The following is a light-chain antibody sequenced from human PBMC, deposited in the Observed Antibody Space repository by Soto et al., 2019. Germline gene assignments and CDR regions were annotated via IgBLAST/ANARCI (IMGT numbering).Light chain of an antibody. J-gene: IGKJ2*01. Sequence: DVVMTQSPLFLPVTLGQPASISCRSSHSLAYSDGNAYLHWFQQRPGQSPRRLIYKLSSRDCGVPDRFSGSGSGTHGTLKISSVEAEDVGVYYCIQSVDRPPYTFGQGTKLEIQ. CDR2: KLS. CDR1: HSLAYSDGNAY. CDR3: IQSVDRPPYT. V-gene: IGKV2-30*01.